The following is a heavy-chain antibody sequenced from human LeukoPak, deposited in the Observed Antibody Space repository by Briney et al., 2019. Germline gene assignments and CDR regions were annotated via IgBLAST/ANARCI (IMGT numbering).Heavy chain of an antibody. CDR1: GYTFTSYG. CDR3: ARVSRGTRAEYFQH. CDR2: ISAYNGNT. D-gene: IGHD3-16*01. Sequence: AASVKVSCKASGYTFTSYGISWVRQAPGQGLEWMGWISAYNGNTNYAQKLQGRVTMTTDTSTSTAYMELRSLRSDDTAVYYCARVSRGTRAEYFQHWGQGTLVTVSS. V-gene: IGHV1-18*01. J-gene: IGHJ1*01.